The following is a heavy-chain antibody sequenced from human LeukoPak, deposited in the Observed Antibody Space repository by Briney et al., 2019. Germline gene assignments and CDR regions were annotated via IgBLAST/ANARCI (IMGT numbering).Heavy chain of an antibody. CDR1: GGTFSSYA. CDR2: ISAYNGNT. J-gene: IGHJ4*02. V-gene: IGHV1-18*01. CDR3: ARDSSATGTTSLDY. D-gene: IGHD1-1*01. Sequence: GASVKVSCKASGGTFSSYAISWVRQAPGQGLEWMGWISAYNGNTNYAQKLQGRVTMTTDTSTSTAYMELRSLRSDDTAVYYCARDSSATGTTSLDYWGQGTLVTVSS.